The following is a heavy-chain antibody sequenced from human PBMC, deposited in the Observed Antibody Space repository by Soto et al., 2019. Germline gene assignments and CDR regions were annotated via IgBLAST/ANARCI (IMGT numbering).Heavy chain of an antibody. D-gene: IGHD6-13*01. CDR2: ISGDTT. CDR3: VKAGRAAAFFDY. Sequence: GGSLRLSCAASGFIFSSYAMNWVRQAPGKGLEWVSTISGDTTYYADTVKGRFTISRDNSKNTLYLQMNSLRAEDTAVYYCVKAGRAAAFFDYWGQGTLVTVSS. CDR1: GFIFSSYA. J-gene: IGHJ4*02. V-gene: IGHV3-23*01.